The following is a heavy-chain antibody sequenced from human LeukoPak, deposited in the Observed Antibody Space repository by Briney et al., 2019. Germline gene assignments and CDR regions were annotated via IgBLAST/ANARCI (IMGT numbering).Heavy chain of an antibody. CDR1: GGSISSSSYY. J-gene: IGHJ4*02. V-gene: IGHV4-39*01. D-gene: IGHD2-2*01. CDR2: IYYSGGT. Sequence: PSETLSLTCTVSGGSISSSSYYWGWIRQPPGKGLEWIGSIYYSGGTYYHPSLKSRVTISVDTSKNQFSLKLSSVTAADTAVYYCARLGYCSSTSCPRFDYWGQGTLVTVSS. CDR3: ARLGYCSSTSCPRFDY.